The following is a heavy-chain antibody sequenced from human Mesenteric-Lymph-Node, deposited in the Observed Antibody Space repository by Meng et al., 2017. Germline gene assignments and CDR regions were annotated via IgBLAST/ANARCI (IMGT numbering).Heavy chain of an antibody. CDR1: GGSISSSY. V-gene: IGHV4-59*08. CDR3: ARHVGYSYAYY. CDR2: IYYSGST. Sequence: QVQLQESGPGLVKPSETLSLTCTVSGGSISSSYWSWIRQPPGKGLEWIGYIYYSGSTNYNPSLKSRVTISVDTSKNQFSLKLSSVTAADTAVYYCARHVGYSYAYYWGQGTLVTVSS. J-gene: IGHJ4*02. D-gene: IGHD5-18*01.